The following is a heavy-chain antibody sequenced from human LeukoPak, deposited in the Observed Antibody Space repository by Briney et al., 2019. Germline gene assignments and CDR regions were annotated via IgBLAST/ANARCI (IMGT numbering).Heavy chain of an antibody. CDR1: GFTFSDYY. CDR3: AREDGYCSGGNCYSYFDS. CDR2: ISSSSSYT. Sequence: GGSLRLSCAASGFTFSDYYMSWIRQAPGKGLEWVSYISSSSSYTNYADSVKGRFTISRDNAKNSLYLQMNSLRAEDTAVYFCAREDGYCSGGNCYSYFDSWGQGTLVTVSS. D-gene: IGHD2-15*01. J-gene: IGHJ4*02. V-gene: IGHV3-11*06.